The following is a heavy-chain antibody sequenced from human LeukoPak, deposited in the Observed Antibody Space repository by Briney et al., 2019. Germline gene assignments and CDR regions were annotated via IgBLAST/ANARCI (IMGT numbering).Heavy chain of an antibody. D-gene: IGHD6-6*01. Sequence: GGSLRLSCTASGFTFSSYTMKWVRQAPGKGLEWVSSISSSSSFIYYADSVKGRFTISRDNAKNSLYLQMNSLRAEDTAVYYCARSSIAARPDYWGQGTLVTVSS. J-gene: IGHJ4*02. CDR3: ARSSIAARPDY. CDR1: GFTFSSYT. CDR2: ISSSSSFI. V-gene: IGHV3-21*01.